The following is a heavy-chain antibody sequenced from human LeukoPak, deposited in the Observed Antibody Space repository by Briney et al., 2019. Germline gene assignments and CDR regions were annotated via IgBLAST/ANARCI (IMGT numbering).Heavy chain of an antibody. V-gene: IGHV3-30*02. CDR1: GFTFSSYG. Sequence: PGRSLRLSCAASGFTFSSYGMHWVRQAPGKGLEWVAFIRYDGSNKYYADSVKGRFTISRDNSKNTLYLQMNSLRAEDTAVYYCAKGSPRGDPTFDYWGQGTLVTVSS. CDR3: AKGSPRGDPTFDY. CDR2: IRYDGSNK. J-gene: IGHJ4*02. D-gene: IGHD5-12*01.